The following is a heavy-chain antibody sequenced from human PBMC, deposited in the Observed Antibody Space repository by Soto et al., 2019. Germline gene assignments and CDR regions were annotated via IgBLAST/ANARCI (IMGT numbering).Heavy chain of an antibody. J-gene: IGHJ4*02. V-gene: IGHV3-48*01. CDR2: ISSSSSTI. Sequence: EVQLVESGGGLVQPGGSLRLSCAASGFTFSSYSMNWVRQAPGKGLEWVSYISSSSSTIYYADSVKGRFTISRDNAKNSLYLHMNSLRAEDTAVYYCASTPITGTTNWGQGTLVTVSS. CDR3: ASTPITGTTN. D-gene: IGHD1-20*01. CDR1: GFTFSSYS.